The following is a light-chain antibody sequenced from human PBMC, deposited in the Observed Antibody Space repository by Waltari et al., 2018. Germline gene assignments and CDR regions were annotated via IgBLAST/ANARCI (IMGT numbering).Light chain of an antibody. V-gene: IGKV3-20*01. CDR2: RAS. CDR1: QTVGSSS. J-gene: IGKJ1*01. CDR3: QQHGTLPAT. Sequence: DIVLTQSPGTASLSPGERVTLSCRASQTVGSSSLAWYQQKPGQAPRLVIYRASRRATGIPDRFSGSGSGTDCSLTISRLEPEDFAVYYCQQHGTLPATFGQGTKVEIK.